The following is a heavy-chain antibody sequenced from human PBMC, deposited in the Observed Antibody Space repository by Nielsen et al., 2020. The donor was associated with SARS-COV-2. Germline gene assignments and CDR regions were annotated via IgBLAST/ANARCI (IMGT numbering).Heavy chain of an antibody. V-gene: IGHV3-23*01. J-gene: IGHJ4*02. D-gene: IGHD6-19*01. CDR3: AKDLTYHSSGNFDY. Sequence: GGSLRLSCAASGLTFSSYAMSWVRQAPGKGLEWVSAISGSGGSTYYADSVKGRFTISRDNSKNTLYLQMNSLRAEDTAVYYCAKDLTYHSSGNFDYWGQGTLVTVSS. CDR1: GLTFSSYA. CDR2: ISGSGGST.